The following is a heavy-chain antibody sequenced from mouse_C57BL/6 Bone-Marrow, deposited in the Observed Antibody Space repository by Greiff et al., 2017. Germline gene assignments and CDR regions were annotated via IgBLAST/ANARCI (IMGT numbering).Heavy chain of an antibody. J-gene: IGHJ2*01. Sequence: EVQLVESGAELVRPGSSVKMSCKTSGYTFTSYGINWVKQRPGQGLEWIGYIYIGNGYTEYNEKFKGKATLTSDTSSSTAYMQLSSLTSEDYAIYFCAGIYSYGSRGYYFDYWGQGTTLTVSS. CDR3: AGIYSYGSRGYYFDY. CDR1: GYTFTSYG. V-gene: IGHV1-58*01. CDR2: IYIGNGYT. D-gene: IGHD1-1*01.